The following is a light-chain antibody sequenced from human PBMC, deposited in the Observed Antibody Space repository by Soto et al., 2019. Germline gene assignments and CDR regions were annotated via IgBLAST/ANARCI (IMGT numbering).Light chain of an antibody. J-gene: IGKJ2*01. Sequence: DLQMTQSPSSLSASVGDRVTITCRASQGISNLLGWFQHKPGKAPKRLIYAASSLQGGVPSRFSGSGSGTEFTLTITGLQPEDVADYYCLQHNTYPYTFGQGTKLEIK. V-gene: IGKV1-17*01. CDR3: LQHNTYPYT. CDR2: AAS. CDR1: QGISNL.